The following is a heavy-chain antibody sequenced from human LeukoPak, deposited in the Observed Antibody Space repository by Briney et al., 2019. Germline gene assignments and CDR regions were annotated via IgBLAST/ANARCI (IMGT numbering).Heavy chain of an antibody. CDR2: ISGSGGST. D-gene: IGHD1-26*01. J-gene: IGHJ3*02. V-gene: IGHV3-23*01. Sequence: GGSLRLSCAASGFTFSSYAMSWVRQAPGKGLEWVSAISGSGGSTYYADSVKGRFTISRDNSKNTLYLQMNSLRAEDTAVYYCARAELPHPHAFDIWGQGTMVTVSS. CDR1: GFTFSSYA. CDR3: ARAELPHPHAFDI.